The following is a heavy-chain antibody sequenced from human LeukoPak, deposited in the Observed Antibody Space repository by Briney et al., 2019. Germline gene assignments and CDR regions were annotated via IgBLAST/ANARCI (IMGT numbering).Heavy chain of an antibody. Sequence: GGSLRPSCAASGFTFSSYGMHWVRQAPGKGLEWVAFIRYDGSNKYYADSVKGRFTISRDNSKNTLYLQMNSLRAEDTAVYYCAKDSSSWNPHFDYWGQGTLVTVSS. D-gene: IGHD6-13*01. V-gene: IGHV3-30*02. J-gene: IGHJ4*02. CDR3: AKDSSSWNPHFDY. CDR1: GFTFSSYG. CDR2: IRYDGSNK.